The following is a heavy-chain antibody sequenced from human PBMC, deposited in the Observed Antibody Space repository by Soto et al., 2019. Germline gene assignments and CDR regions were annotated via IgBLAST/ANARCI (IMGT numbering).Heavy chain of an antibody. Sequence: EVQLLESGGGLIQPGGSLRLSCAASGFTFSTYTMSWVRQAPGKGLEWVSSISGSGKSTNYADSVKGRFTISRDNSKNTLFLQMKSLRATDTAVYYCAKGQWELPRPYYFHFSGQGTLLTVSS. CDR2: ISGSGKST. D-gene: IGHD1-26*01. CDR1: GFTFSTYT. V-gene: IGHV3-23*01. J-gene: IGHJ4*02. CDR3: AKGQWELPRPYYFHF.